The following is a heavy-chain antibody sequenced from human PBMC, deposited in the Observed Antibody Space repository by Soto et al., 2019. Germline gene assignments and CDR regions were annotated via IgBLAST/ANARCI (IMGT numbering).Heavy chain of an antibody. V-gene: IGHV3-30*18. CDR3: AKRRGDHSNYSWGIDV. Sequence: QVQLVESGGGVVQPGRSLRLSCAASGFTFNNYGMHWVRQAPGKGLVWVTVISYDGSHKYYADSVKGRFTISRYNSKNTLYLQMNSLRDEDTAVYYCAKRRGDHSNYSWGIDVWGQGTTVTVSS. CDR1: GFTFNNYG. J-gene: IGHJ6*02. D-gene: IGHD4-4*01. CDR2: ISYDGSHK.